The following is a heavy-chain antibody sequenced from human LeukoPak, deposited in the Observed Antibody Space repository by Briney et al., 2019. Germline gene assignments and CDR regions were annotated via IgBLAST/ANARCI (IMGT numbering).Heavy chain of an antibody. Sequence: GGSLRLSCAASGFTFSSYAMSWVRQAPGKGLEWVSAISGSGGSTYYADSVKGRFTISRDNSKNTLYLQMNSLRAEDTAVYYCAKGSIAAEGTPPQYFQHWGQGTLVTVSS. V-gene: IGHV3-23*01. D-gene: IGHD6-13*01. CDR3: AKGSIAAEGTPPQYFQH. CDR1: GFTFSSYA. J-gene: IGHJ1*01. CDR2: ISGSGGST.